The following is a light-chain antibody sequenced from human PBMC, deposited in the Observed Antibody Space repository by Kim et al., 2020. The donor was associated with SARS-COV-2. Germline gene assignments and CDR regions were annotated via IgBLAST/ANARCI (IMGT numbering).Light chain of an antibody. CDR3: QQRSNWPRT. CDR2: DVV. CDR1: QSVSYY. J-gene: IGKJ1*01. V-gene: IGKV3-11*01. Sequence: LSPGERATLSCRASQSVSYYLAWYQQKPGQAPRLLIYDVVNRATGIPARFSGSGSGTDFTLTISSLEPEDFAVYYCQQRSNWPRTFGQGTKVEIK.